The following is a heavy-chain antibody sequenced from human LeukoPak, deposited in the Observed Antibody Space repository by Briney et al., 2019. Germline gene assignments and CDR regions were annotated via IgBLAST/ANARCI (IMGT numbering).Heavy chain of an antibody. CDR2: IYHSGST. Sequence: SETLSLTCTVSGYSISSGYYWGWIRQPPGKGLEWIGSIYHSGSTYYNPSLKSRVTISVDTSKNQFSLKLSSVTAADTAVYYCARDSLMTDREYNWFDPWGQGTLVTVSS. V-gene: IGHV4-38-2*02. J-gene: IGHJ5*02. CDR1: GYSISSGYY. CDR3: ARDSLMTDREYNWFDP.